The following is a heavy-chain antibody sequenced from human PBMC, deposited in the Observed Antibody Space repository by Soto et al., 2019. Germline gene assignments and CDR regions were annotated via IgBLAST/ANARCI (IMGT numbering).Heavy chain of an antibody. Sequence: QLQLQESGSGLVKPSQTLSLTCAVSGGSISSGGYSWSWIRQPPGKGLEWIGYLYHSGSTYSNPSLKSRVTISVDRSKNQFSLKLSSVTAADTAVYYCARAPGYSGNWFDPWGQGTLVTVSS. CDR1: GGSISSGGYS. D-gene: IGHD1-26*01. CDR3: ARAPGYSGNWFDP. J-gene: IGHJ5*02. V-gene: IGHV4-30-2*01. CDR2: LYHSGST.